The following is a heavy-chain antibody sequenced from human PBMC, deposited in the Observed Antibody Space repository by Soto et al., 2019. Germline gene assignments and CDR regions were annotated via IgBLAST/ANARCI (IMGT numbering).Heavy chain of an antibody. V-gene: IGHV1-2*02. CDR2: INHNMGGT. D-gene: IGHD2-15*01. CDR1: GHTFTGDY. Sequence: ASVKGSCKASGHTFTGDYIDWVRPAPGQGRGWMGWINHNMGGTKYAQKPQCRINMTRDTSISTAYMELSRLRSVHKANYYCVRGRDIAVVVGATGPRRVESGFDPWGQGTLVTVSS. J-gene: IGHJ5*02. CDR3: VRGRDIAVVVGATGPRRVESGFDP.